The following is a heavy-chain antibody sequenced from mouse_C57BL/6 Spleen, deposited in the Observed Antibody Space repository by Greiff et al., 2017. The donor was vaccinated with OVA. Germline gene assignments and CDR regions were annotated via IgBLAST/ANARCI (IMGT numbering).Heavy chain of an antibody. J-gene: IGHJ4*01. CDR3: ARSVLLDYAMDY. V-gene: IGHV1-81*01. CDR2: IYPRSGNT. Sequence: VQLVESGAELARPGASVKLSCKASGYTFTSYGISWVKQRTGQGLEWIGEIYPRSGNTYYNEKFKGKATLTADKSSSTAYMELRSLTSEDSAVYFCARSVLLDYAMDYWGQGTSVTVSS. D-gene: IGHD1-1*01. CDR1: GYTFTSYG.